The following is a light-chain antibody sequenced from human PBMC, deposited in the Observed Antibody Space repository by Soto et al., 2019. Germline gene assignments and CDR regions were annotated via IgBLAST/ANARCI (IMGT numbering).Light chain of an antibody. CDR3: AAWDASLNGVV. Sequence: QSVLTQPPSASGTPGQRVTISCSGSSSNIGSNTVNWYQQLPGTAPKLLIYSNNQRPSGVPDRFSGSKSGTSASLAISGLQAEDEADYDCAAWDASLNGVVFGGGTKLTVL. CDR2: SNN. CDR1: SSNIGSNT. V-gene: IGLV1-44*01. J-gene: IGLJ2*01.